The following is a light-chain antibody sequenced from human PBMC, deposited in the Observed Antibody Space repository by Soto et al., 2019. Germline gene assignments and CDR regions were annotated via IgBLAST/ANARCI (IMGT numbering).Light chain of an antibody. CDR3: QHYNSYSEA. Sequence: DIQRTQSPSTLSGSVGDRVTITCRARQTISSWLAWYQQKPGKAPKLLIYKASTLKSGVPSRFSGSGSGTEFTLTISSLQPDDFATYYCQHYNSYSEAFGQGTKVELK. V-gene: IGKV1-5*03. CDR2: KAS. CDR1: QTISSW. J-gene: IGKJ1*01.